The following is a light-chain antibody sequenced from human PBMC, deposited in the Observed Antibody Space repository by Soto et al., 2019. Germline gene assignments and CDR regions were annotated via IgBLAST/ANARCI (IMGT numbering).Light chain of an antibody. Sequence: DIQMTQSPSTLAASVGDTVTMTCRSSSKWLAWYQKNPGKAPKLLIYDVSNLERGVPPRFSGSTSGAESTLTITGLQPDDLGTYYCQHTTDFTFGQGTKVDIK. CDR1: SSSKW. J-gene: IGKJ2*01. V-gene: IGKV1-5*01. CDR2: DVS. CDR3: QHTTDFT.